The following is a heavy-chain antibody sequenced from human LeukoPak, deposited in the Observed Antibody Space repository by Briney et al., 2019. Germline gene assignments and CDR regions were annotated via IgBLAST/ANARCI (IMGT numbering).Heavy chain of an antibody. D-gene: IGHD3-10*01. Sequence: PSETLSLTCTVSGYSISSGYYWGWIRQPPGKGLEWIGSIYHSGSTYYNPSLKSRVTISVDTSKNQFSLKLSSVTAADTAVYYCARMGYGSGKDYFDYWGQGTLVTVSS. CDR3: ARMGYGSGKDYFDY. CDR2: IYHSGST. CDR1: GYSISSGYY. J-gene: IGHJ4*02. V-gene: IGHV4-38-2*02.